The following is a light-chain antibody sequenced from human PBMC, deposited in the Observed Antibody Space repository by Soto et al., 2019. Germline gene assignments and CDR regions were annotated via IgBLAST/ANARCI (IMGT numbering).Light chain of an antibody. J-gene: IGLJ1*01. CDR1: SSDVGSYNL. CDR2: EGS. CDR3: CSYAGSSTYV. Sequence: QSALTQPASVSGSPGQSITISCTGTSSDVGSYNLVSWYQQHPGKAPKLMIYEGSKRPSGVSNRFSGSKSGNTASLTISGLQAEEEADYYCCSYAGSSTYVFGTG. V-gene: IGLV2-23*01.